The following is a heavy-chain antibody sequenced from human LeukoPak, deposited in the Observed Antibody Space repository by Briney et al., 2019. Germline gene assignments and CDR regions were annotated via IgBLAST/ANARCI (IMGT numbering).Heavy chain of an antibody. CDR1: GYTFTGYY. CDR3: ARDGDGMIAEYYFDY. J-gene: IGHJ4*02. CDR2: INPSGGST. D-gene: IGHD3-22*01. V-gene: IGHV1-46*01. Sequence: ASVKVSCKASGYTFTGYYMHWVRQAPGQGLEWMGIINPSGGSTSYAQKFQGRVTMTRDMSTSTVYMELSSLRSEDTAVYYCARDGDGMIAEYYFDYWGQGTLVTVSS.